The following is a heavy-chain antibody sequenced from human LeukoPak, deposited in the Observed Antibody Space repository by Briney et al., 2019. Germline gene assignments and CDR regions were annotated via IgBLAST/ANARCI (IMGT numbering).Heavy chain of an antibody. CDR2: ISGSGGST. V-gene: IGHV3-23*01. Sequence: GGSLRLSCAASGFTFSSYAMSWVRQAPGKGLEWVSAISGSGGSTYYADSVKGRFTISRDNSKNTLYLQMNSLRAEDTAAYYCARDPAPPTSFDYWGQGTLVTVSS. CDR3: ARDPAPPTSFDY. J-gene: IGHJ4*02. CDR1: GFTFSSYA. D-gene: IGHD2-2*01.